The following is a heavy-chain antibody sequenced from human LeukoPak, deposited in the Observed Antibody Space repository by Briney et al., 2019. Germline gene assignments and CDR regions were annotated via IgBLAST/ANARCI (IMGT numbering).Heavy chain of an antibody. Sequence: SVKVSCKASGYTFTNYGISWVRQAPGQGLEWMGGIIPIFGTANYAQKFQGRVTITADESTSTAYMELSSLRSEDTAVYYCARERSDAFDIWGQGTMVTVSS. CDR2: IIPIFGTA. CDR3: ARERSDAFDI. CDR1: GYTFTNYG. J-gene: IGHJ3*02. V-gene: IGHV1-69*13.